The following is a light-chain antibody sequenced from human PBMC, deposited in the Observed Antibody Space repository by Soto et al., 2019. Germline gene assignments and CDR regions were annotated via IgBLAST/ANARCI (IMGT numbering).Light chain of an antibody. Sequence: DIQMTQSPSSLSACVGDRVTITCRASQSISSYLNWYQQKPGKAPKVLIYAASSLQSGVPSRFSGSGSGTDFTLTINSLQPEDFATYYCQQSYSTPQTFGQGTKVEIK. J-gene: IGKJ1*01. CDR1: QSISSY. CDR2: AAS. CDR3: QQSYSTPQT. V-gene: IGKV1-39*01.